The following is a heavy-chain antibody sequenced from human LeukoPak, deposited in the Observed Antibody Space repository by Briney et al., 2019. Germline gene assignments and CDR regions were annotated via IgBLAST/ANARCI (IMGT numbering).Heavy chain of an antibody. CDR1: GFTFSSYS. J-gene: IGHJ4*02. D-gene: IGHD3-22*01. CDR3: ARDLAYYYDSSYD. CDR2: ISSSSSYI. V-gene: IGHV3-21*01. Sequence: GGSLRLSCAASGFTFSSYSMNWVRQAPGKGLEWVSSISSSSSYIYYADSVKGRFTISRDNAKNSLYLQMNSLRAEDTAVYYCARDLAYYYDSSYDWGQGTLVTVSS.